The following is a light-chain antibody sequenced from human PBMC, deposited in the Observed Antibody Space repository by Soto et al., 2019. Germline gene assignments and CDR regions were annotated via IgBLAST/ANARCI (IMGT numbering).Light chain of an antibody. CDR2: EVN. CDR3: CSHVGGSSPQWV. V-gene: IGLV2-23*02. CDR1: SNDVGGYNL. Sequence: QSLLTQPAYVSGSPGQSITISCTGTSNDVGGYNLVSWFQQHPGKAPKLMISEVNKRPSGVSNRFSGSKSANTASLTISGLQAEDEADYYCCSHVGGSSPQWVFGGGTKLTV. J-gene: IGLJ3*02.